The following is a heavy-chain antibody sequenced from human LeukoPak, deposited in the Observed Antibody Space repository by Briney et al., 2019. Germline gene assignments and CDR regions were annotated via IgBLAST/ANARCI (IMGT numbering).Heavy chain of an antibody. CDR3: ARARGIFGVVIISYYYYMDV. D-gene: IGHD3-3*01. CDR1: GYTFTSYD. Sequence: EASVKVSCKASGYTFTSYDINWVRQATGQGLEWMGWMNPNSGNTGYAQKFQGRVTMTRNTSISTAYMELSSLRSEDTAVYYCARARGIFGVVIISYYYYMDVWGKGTTVTVSS. V-gene: IGHV1-8*01. CDR2: MNPNSGNT. J-gene: IGHJ6*03.